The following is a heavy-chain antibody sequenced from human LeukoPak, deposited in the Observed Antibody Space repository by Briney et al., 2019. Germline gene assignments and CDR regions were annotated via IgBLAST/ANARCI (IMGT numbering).Heavy chain of an antibody. J-gene: IGHJ4*02. V-gene: IGHV3-7*01. CDR1: GFTFSSYW. D-gene: IGHD3-3*01. CDR2: IKQDGSEK. CDR3: AREAYYDFLSDKPSGSDY. Sequence: GGSLRLSCAASGFTFSSYWMSWVRQAPGKGLEWVANIKQDGSEKYCVDSVKGRFTISRDNAKNSLYLQMNSLRAEDTAVYYCAREAYYDFLSDKPSGSDYWGQGTLVTVSS.